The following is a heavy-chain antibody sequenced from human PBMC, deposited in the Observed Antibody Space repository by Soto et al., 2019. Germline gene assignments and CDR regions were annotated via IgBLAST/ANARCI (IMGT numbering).Heavy chain of an antibody. D-gene: IGHD2-15*01. CDR1: GGSVSSGSYY. Sequence: QVQLQESGPGLVKPSETLSLTCTVSGGSVSSGSYYWSWIRQPPGKGLEWIGYIYYSGSTNYNPSLKSRVTISVDTSKNQFSLKLSSVTAADTAVYYCARVVVAATPLSFDYWGQGTLVTVSS. J-gene: IGHJ4*02. CDR3: ARVVVAATPLSFDY. CDR2: IYYSGST. V-gene: IGHV4-61*01.